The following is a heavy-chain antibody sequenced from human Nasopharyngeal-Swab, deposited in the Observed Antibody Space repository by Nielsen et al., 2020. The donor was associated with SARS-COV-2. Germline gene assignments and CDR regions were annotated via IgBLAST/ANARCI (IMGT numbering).Heavy chain of an antibody. Sequence: GGSLRLSCAASGFTFSSYSMNRVRQAPGKGLEWVSSISSSSSYIYYADSVKGRFTISRDNAKNSLYLQMNSLRAEDTAVFYCTRDLGRWQLFDPWGQGTLVTVSS. D-gene: IGHD7-27*01. J-gene: IGHJ5*02. CDR1: GFTFSSYS. CDR2: ISSSSSYI. V-gene: IGHV3-21*01. CDR3: TRDLGRWQLFDP.